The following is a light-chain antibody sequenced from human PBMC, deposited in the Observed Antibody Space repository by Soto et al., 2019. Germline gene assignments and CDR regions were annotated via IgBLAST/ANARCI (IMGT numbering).Light chain of an antibody. J-gene: IGKJ4*01. CDR3: QQVNSYPLT. Sequence: DIQLTQSPSFLSASVGDRVTVTCRASQGISSYLAWYQQKPGKGPKLLIYAASTLQSGVPSRFSGSGSGTEFTLTISSLQPEDFATYYCQQVNSYPLTFGGGTKVEIK. V-gene: IGKV1-9*01. CDR1: QGISSY. CDR2: AAS.